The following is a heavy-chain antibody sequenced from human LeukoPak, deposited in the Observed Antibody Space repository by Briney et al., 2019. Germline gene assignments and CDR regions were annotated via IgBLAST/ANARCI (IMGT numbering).Heavy chain of an antibody. CDR3: ARASSTWGSSYYLDV. CDR1: GGSISSYY. Sequence: SETLSLTCTVSGGSISSYYWSWIRQPPGKGLEWLGYIYTSGSANYNPSLRSRVTISVDSSKNQFSLKLSSVTAADTAVYHCARASSTWGSSYYLDVWGKGTTVTVSS. D-gene: IGHD6-13*01. V-gene: IGHV4-4*09. CDR2: IYTSGSA. J-gene: IGHJ6*03.